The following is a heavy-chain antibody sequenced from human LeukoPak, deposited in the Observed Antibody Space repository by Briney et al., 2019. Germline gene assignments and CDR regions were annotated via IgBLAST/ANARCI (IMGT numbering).Heavy chain of an antibody. CDR2: IIPIFGTA. CDR3: ARTIVVVPAAMRVRWFDP. V-gene: IGHV1-69*13. D-gene: IGHD2-2*01. J-gene: IGHJ5*02. Sequence: ASVKVSCKASGGTFISYAISWVRQAPGQGLEWMGGIIPIFGTANYAQKFQGRVTITADESTSTAYMELSSLRSEDTAVYYCARTIVVVPAAMRVRWFDPWGQGTLVTVSS. CDR1: GGTFISYA.